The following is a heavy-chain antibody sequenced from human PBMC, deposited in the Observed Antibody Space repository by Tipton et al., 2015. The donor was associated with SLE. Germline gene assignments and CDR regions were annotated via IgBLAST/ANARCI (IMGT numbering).Heavy chain of an antibody. Sequence: TLSLTCTVSGGSASTTTYYWAWIRQPPGKGLEWIGTISYSGSSGSTYSNPSLDSRVTISVDTSNNLFSLRLSSVTAADTAVYYCARHQVGTMMTAWGQGTLVTVSS. CDR2: ISYSGSSGST. V-gene: IGHV4-39*01. CDR1: GGSASTTTYY. D-gene: IGHD3-22*01. J-gene: IGHJ5*02. CDR3: ARHQVGTMMTA.